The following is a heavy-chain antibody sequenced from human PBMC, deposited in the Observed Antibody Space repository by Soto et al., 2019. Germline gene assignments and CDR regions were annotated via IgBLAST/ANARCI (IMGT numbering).Heavy chain of an antibody. Sequence: SETLSLTCTVSGGSISSYYWSWIRQLPGKGLEWIGYIYYSGSTNYNPSLKSRVTISVDTSKNQFSLKLSSVTPADTAVYYCARCIVARPRPEHYYYTDFWDKGITGTVSS. D-gene: IGHD6-6*01. CDR1: GGSISSYY. CDR2: IYYSGST. CDR3: ARCIVARPRPEHYYYTDF. V-gene: IGHV4-59*08. J-gene: IGHJ6*03.